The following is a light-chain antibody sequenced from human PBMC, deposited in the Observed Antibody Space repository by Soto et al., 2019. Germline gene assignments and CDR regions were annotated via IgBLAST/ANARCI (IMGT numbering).Light chain of an antibody. CDR1: QTISSW. CDR3: KHYNSYSEA. Sequence: DFQMTQSPSTLSGSVGDRVTITCRASQTISSWLAWYQQKPGKAHKLXIYKASTLKSGVQSRFSGSGSGTEFTLTISSLQPDDFATYYCKHYNSYSEAFGQGTKVDIK. CDR2: KAS. J-gene: IGKJ1*01. V-gene: IGKV1-5*03.